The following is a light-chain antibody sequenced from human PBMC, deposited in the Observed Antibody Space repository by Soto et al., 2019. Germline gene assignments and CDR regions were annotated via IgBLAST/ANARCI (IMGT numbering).Light chain of an antibody. CDR1: SSNIGNNY. CDR2: DNN. CDR3: GTWDSSLSAVV. V-gene: IGLV1-51*01. J-gene: IGLJ2*01. Sequence: QSVLTQPPSVSAAPGQKVTISCSGSSSNIGNNYVSWYQQLPGTAPKLLIYDNNKRPSGIPDRFSGSKSGTSATLGITGLQIGDETDYYCGTWDSSLSAVVFGRGTKLTVL.